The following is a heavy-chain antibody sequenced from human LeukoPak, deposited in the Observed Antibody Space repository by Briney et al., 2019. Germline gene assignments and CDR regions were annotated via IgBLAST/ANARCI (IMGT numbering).Heavy chain of an antibody. CDR2: ARNKANSYTT. J-gene: IGHJ4*02. D-gene: IGHD1-26*01. V-gene: IGHV3-72*01. Sequence: GGSLRLSCAASGFTFSGSALHWVRQASGKGLEWVGRARNKANSYTTEYAASVKGRFTISRDDSKNSLYLQMNSLKTEDTAVYYCARRYSGSLYFDYWGQGTLVTVSS. CDR1: GFTFSGSA. CDR3: ARRYSGSLYFDY.